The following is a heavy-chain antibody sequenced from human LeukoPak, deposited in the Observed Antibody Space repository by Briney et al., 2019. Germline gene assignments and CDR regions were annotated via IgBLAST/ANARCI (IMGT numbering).Heavy chain of an antibody. CDR1: GGSFSGYY. J-gene: IGHJ5*02. Sequence: SETLSLTCAVYGGSFSGYYWSWIRQPPGKGLEWIGEINHSGGTNYNPSLKSRVTISVDTSKNQFSLKLSSVTAADTAVYYCARCSLYYYDSSGYRNWFDPWGQGTLVTVSS. D-gene: IGHD3-22*01. CDR3: ARCSLYYYDSSGYRNWFDP. CDR2: INHSGGT. V-gene: IGHV4-34*01.